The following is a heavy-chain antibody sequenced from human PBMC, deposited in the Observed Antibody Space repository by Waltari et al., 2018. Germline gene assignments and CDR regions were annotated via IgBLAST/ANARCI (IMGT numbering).Heavy chain of an antibody. J-gene: IGHJ4*02. Sequence: EVQLVESGGGVRRPGGSLRLSCTASGFNFDDHGMRWVRQAPGKGLVWVSRINWNGGSTCYADSVRGRFTISRDNAKNSLYLQMNSLRADDTALYYCAREKLMGEYIDYWGQGTLVTVSS. CDR1: GFNFDDHG. CDR2: INWNGGST. CDR3: AREKLMGEYIDY. D-gene: IGHD2-15*01. V-gene: IGHV3-20*04.